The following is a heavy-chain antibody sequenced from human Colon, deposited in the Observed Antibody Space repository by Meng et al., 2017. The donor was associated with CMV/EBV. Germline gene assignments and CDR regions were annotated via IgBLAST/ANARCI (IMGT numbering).Heavy chain of an antibody. CDR3: SYGAAYYFDY. V-gene: IGHV3-15*07. J-gene: IGHJ4*02. CDR1: GLTVTNVW. CDR2: IKSSGST. Sequence: LSLSCAASGLTVTNVWMTWLRQAPGKGLEWVGRIKSSGSTDFAAPVKDRFAISRDDSENTVYLHMNNLKNEDTAIYYCSYGAAYYFDYWGQGTLVTVSS. D-gene: IGHD4/OR15-4a*01.